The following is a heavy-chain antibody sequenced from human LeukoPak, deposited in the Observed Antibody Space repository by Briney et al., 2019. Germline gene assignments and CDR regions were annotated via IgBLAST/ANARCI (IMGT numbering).Heavy chain of an antibody. D-gene: IGHD3-10*01. CDR3: ARVHGSGSYYYYGTDV. V-gene: IGHV1-46*01. J-gene: IGHJ6*02. CDR1: GYTFTSYY. CDR2: INPSGGST. Sequence: ASVKVSCKASGYTFTSYYMHWVRQAPGQGLERMGIINPSGGSTSYAQKFQGRVTMTRDTSTSTVYMELSSLRSEDTAVYYCARVHGSGSYYYYGTDVWGQGTTVTVSS.